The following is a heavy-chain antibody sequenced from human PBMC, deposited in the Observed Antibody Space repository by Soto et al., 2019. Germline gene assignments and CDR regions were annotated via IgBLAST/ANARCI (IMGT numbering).Heavy chain of an antibody. CDR2: ISSSSSYI. D-gene: IGHD4-17*01. J-gene: IGHJ4*02. CDR3: ARDTMSGDYDY. Sequence: GESLKISCAASGFTFSSYSMNWVRQAPGKGLEWVSSISSSSSYIYYADSVKGRFTISRDNAKNSLYLQMNSLRAEDTAVYYCARDTMSGDYDYWGQGTLVTVSS. CDR1: GFTFSSYS. V-gene: IGHV3-21*01.